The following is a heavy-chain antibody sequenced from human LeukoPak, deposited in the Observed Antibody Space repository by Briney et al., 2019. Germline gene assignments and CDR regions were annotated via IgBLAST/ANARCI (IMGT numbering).Heavy chain of an antibody. D-gene: IGHD2-2*01. V-gene: IGHV3-21*01. CDR1: GFTFSTYT. CDR3: ARRYCSTTTCDAFDY. J-gene: IGHJ4*02. Sequence: PGGSVRLSCAASGFTFSTYTMSWVRQAPGKGLEWVSSISISSAYTYYADSVKGRFTISRDNAKNSLYLQMNSLRAEDTAVYYCARRYCSTTTCDAFDYRGAGSLGTVSS. CDR2: ISISSAYT.